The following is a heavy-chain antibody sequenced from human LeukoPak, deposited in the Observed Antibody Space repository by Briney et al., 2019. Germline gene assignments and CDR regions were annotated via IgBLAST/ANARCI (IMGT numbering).Heavy chain of an antibody. CDR1: GFTFSSYW. J-gene: IGHJ6*02. Sequence: TGGSLRLSCAASGFTFSSYWMNWVRQAPGKGLVWVSRINSDGSSTSYADSVRGRFTISRDNAKNTLYLQMNSLRAEDTAVYYCAREVADRYYYGMDIWGQGTTVTVSS. CDR2: INSDGSST. V-gene: IGHV3-74*01. CDR3: AREVADRYYYGMDI.